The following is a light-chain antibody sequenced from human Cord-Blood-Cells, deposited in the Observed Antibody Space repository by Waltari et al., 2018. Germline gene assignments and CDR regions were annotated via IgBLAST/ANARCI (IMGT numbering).Light chain of an antibody. CDR3: QAWDSSTAV. CDR1: KLGDKY. CDR2: QDS. V-gene: IGLV3-1*01. J-gene: IGLJ3*02. Sequence: SYELTQQPSVSVSPGQTASITCSGDKLGDKYACWYQQKPGQSPVLVIYQDSKRPSGIPERFSGSNSGNTATLTISGTQAMDEADYYRQAWDSSTAVFGGGTKLTVL.